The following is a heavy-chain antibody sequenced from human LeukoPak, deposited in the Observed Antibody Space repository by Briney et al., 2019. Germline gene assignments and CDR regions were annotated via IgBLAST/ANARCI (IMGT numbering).Heavy chain of an antibody. V-gene: IGHV1-18*01. CDR2: ISAYNGNT. CDR3: ARESITIFGVVIPADY. D-gene: IGHD3-3*01. Sequence: ASVQVSCKASGYTFTSYGISWVRQAPGQGLEWMGWISAYNGNTNYAQKLQGRVTMTTDTSTSTAYMELRSLRSDDTAVYYCARESITIFGVVIPADYWGQGTPVTVSS. J-gene: IGHJ4*02. CDR1: GYTFTSYG.